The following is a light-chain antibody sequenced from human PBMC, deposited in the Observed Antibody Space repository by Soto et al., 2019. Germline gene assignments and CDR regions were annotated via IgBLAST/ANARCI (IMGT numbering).Light chain of an antibody. CDR3: HQRSNWPPFT. V-gene: IGKV3-11*01. CDR2: DAS. J-gene: IGKJ3*01. CDR1: QSVSSY. Sequence: EIVLTQSPATLSLSPGERATLSCRASQSVSSYLAWYQQKPGQAPRLLIYDASNRATGIPARFSGSGSGTDFTLTIISLEPEDFAVYYCHQRSNWPPFTFGPGTKVDIK.